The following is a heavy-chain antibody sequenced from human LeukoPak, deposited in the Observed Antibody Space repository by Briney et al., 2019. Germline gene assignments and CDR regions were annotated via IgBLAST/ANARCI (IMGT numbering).Heavy chain of an antibody. V-gene: IGHV3-7*05. CDR1: GFTFSSYW. CDR3: AREKDGYNPTFDY. Sequence: GGSLRLSCAASGFTFSSYWMSWVRQAPGKGLEWVANIKQDGSEKYYVDSVKGRFTISRDNAKNSLCLQMNSLRAEDTAVYYCAREKDGYNPTFDYWGQGTLVTVSS. D-gene: IGHD5-24*01. CDR2: IKQDGSEK. J-gene: IGHJ4*02.